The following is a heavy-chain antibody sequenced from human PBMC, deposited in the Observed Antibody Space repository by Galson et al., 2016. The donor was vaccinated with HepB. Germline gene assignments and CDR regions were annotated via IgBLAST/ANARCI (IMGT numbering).Heavy chain of an antibody. J-gene: IGHJ4*02. D-gene: IGHD3-3*01. Sequence: SETLSLTCTVSGGSIRSASNYWGWIRQPPGKGLEWIANIYYSGTTYYDPTLKSRVTITVDTSKNQVSLKLNSVTAADSAVYYCARGDYHFWNVYFTSDNNCAYWGQGSLVTVSS. CDR3: ARGDYHFWNVYFTSDNNCAY. CDR1: GGSIRSASNY. V-gene: IGHV4-39*01. CDR2: IYYSGTT.